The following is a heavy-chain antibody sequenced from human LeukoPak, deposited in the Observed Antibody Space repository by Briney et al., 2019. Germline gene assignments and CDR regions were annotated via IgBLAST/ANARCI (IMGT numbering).Heavy chain of an antibody. CDR1: GYSFSTYW. Sequence: GESLKISCKASGYSFSTYWIGWVRQMPGKGLEWMGVIFPSDSDTRYSPSFQGQVTISADKSISTAYLQWNSLKASDTAMYYCARQEYCSGASCYTWFDPWGQGTLVTVSS. V-gene: IGHV5-51*01. D-gene: IGHD2-15*01. CDR3: ARQEYCSGASCYTWFDP. J-gene: IGHJ5*02. CDR2: IFPSDSDT.